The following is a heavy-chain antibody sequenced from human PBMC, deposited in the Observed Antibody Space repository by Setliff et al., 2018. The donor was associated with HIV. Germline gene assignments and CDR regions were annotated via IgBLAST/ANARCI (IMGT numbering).Heavy chain of an antibody. J-gene: IGHJ4*02. V-gene: IGHV4-34*01. D-gene: IGHD3-9*01. CDR3: ARCSYLDWFDYFDS. Sequence: SETLSLTCAVHGGSFSGYYWSWIRQTPGRGLEWIGEINHSGTTNDNPSLKSRVTMSVDTSKNQFSLKLTSVTAADTAVYYCARCSYLDWFDYFDSWGQGTLVTVSS. CDR1: GGSFSGYY. CDR2: INHSGTT.